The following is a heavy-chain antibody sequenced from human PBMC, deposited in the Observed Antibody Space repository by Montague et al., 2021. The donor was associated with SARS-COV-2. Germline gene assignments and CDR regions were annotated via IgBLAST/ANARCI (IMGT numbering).Heavy chain of an antibody. D-gene: IGHD3-10*01. V-gene: IGHV4-34*01. J-gene: IGHJ6*03. CDR2: IHHGGST. CDR1: GGSFSTYS. Sequence: SETLSLTCAVHGGSFSTYSWSWIRQPPGKGLEWIGEIHHGGSTNYNPSLKIRVTISADTSKNQFSLKLTSVAAADTAVYYCARLGDGVVPSPILGVGPYYSYYYMDVWGRGTTVTVSS. CDR3: ARLGDGVVPSPILGVGPYYSYYYMDV.